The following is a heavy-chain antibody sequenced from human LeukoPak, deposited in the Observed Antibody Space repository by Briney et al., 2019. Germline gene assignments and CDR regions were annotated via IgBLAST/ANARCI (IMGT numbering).Heavy chain of an antibody. CDR2: IIPIFGTA. CDR3: ARVARLGELSYNFDY. V-gene: IGHV1-69*13. Sequence: ASVKVSCKASGGTFSTYAISWVRQAPGHGLEWMGGIIPIFGTAKYAQKFQGRVTITADESTSTAYMELSSLRSEDTAVYYCARVARLGELSYNFDYWGQRTLVTVSS. D-gene: IGHD3-16*02. CDR1: GGTFSTYA. J-gene: IGHJ4*02.